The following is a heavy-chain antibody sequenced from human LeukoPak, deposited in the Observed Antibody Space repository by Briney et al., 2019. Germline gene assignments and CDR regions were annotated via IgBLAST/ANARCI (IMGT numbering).Heavy chain of an antibody. V-gene: IGHV1-46*01. J-gene: IGHJ4*02. D-gene: IGHD5-12*01. Sequence: GASVKVSCKVSGYTLTELSMHWVRQAPGKGLEWMGIINPSGGSTSYAQKFQGRVTMTRDMSTSTVYMELSSLRSEDTAVYYCARAYSGYDYGTAPNDSTFDYWGQGTLVTVSS. CDR2: INPSGGST. CDR3: ARAYSGYDYGTAPNDSTFDY. CDR1: GYTLTELS.